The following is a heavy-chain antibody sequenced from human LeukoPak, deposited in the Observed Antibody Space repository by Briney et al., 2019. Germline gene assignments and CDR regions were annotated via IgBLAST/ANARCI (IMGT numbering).Heavy chain of an antibody. CDR1: GFTFSSYA. Sequence: GRSLRLSCAASGFTFSSYAMHWVRQAPGKGLEWVAVISYDGSNKYYADSVKGRFTISRDNSKNTLYPQMNSLRAEDTAVYYCARDRRQWLVLLYFQHWGQGTLVTVSS. D-gene: IGHD6-19*01. V-gene: IGHV3-30*04. J-gene: IGHJ1*01. CDR2: ISYDGSNK. CDR3: ARDRRQWLVLLYFQH.